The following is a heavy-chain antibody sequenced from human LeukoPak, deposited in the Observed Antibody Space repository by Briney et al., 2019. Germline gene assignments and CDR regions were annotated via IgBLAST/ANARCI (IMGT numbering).Heavy chain of an antibody. CDR1: GFTVSSNY. V-gene: IGHV3-53*04. D-gene: IGHD6-19*01. Sequence: PGGSLRLSCAASGFTVSSNYMSWVRQAPGKGLEWVSVIYSGGSTYYADSVKGRFTISRHNSKNTLYLQMNSLRAEDTAVYYCARMYSSGWCEGIHFDYWGQGTLVTVSS. J-gene: IGHJ4*02. CDR3: ARMYSSGWCEGIHFDY. CDR2: IYSGGST.